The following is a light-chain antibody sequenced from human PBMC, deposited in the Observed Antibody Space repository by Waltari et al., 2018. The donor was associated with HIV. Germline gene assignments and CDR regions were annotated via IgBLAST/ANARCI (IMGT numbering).Light chain of an antibody. V-gene: IGKV3D-15*01. CDR2: GAS. CDR1: QSVSSK. Sequence: EIVMLQSPATLSVSPGETATLSCRASQSVSSKLAWYQQKPGQAPRLLIYGASTRSTGIPGRFSGSESGTEFILTISSLQSEDCAVYYCQQYYKWPLTFGQGTRLEIK. CDR3: QQYYKWPLT. J-gene: IGKJ5*01.